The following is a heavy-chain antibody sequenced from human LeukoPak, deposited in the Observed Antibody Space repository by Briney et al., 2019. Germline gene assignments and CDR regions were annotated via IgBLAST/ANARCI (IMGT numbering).Heavy chain of an antibody. J-gene: IGHJ3*02. CDR3: ARVWGSGSYSEGDAFDI. D-gene: IGHD3-10*01. CDR2: ISSSSSYI. V-gene: IGHV3-21*01. CDR1: GFTFSSYS. Sequence: PGGSLRLSCAAFGFTFSSYSMNWVRQAPGKGLEWVSSISSSSSYIYYADSVKGRFTISRDNAKNSLYLQMNSLRAEDTAVYYCARVWGSGSYSEGDAFDIWGQGTMVTVSS.